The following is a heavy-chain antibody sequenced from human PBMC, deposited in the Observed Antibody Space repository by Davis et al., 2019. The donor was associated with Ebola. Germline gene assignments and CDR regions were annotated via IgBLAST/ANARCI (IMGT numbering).Heavy chain of an antibody. CDR1: GFTFSSYA. CDR3: ARDPRGYYDSSGYYHDAFDI. J-gene: IGHJ3*02. CDR2: ISGSGGST. V-gene: IGHV3-23*01. D-gene: IGHD3-22*01. Sequence: ESLKISCAASGFTFSSYAMSWVRQAPGKGLEWVSAISGSGGSTYYADSVKGRFTISRDNSKNTLYLQMNSLRAEDTAVYYCARDPRGYYDSSGYYHDAFDIWGQGTMVTVSS.